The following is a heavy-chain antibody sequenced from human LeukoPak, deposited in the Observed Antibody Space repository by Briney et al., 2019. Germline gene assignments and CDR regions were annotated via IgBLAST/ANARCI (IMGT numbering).Heavy chain of an antibody. CDR2: IYCDDDK. V-gene: IGHV2-5*02. CDR3: AHRSIAEGSKPFDY. Sequence: SGPTLVKPTQTLTLTCTFSGFSLSTSGVGVGWIRQPPGKALEWLALIYCDDDKRYSPSLKSRLTITKDTSKNQVVLTMTNMDPVDTATYYCAHRSIAEGSKPFDYWGQGTLVTVSS. D-gene: IGHD6-13*01. CDR1: GFSLSTSGVG. J-gene: IGHJ4*02.